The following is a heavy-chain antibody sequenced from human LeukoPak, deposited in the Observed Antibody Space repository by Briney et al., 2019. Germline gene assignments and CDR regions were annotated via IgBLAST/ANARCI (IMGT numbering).Heavy chain of an antibody. Sequence: SQTLSLTCTVSGGSSSSGGYYWSWIRQHPGKGLEWIGYIYYSGSTYYNPSLKSRVTISVDTSKNQFSLKLSSVTAADTAVYYCARDTVEYYYDSSGYYEIFDDWGQGTLVTVSS. V-gene: IGHV4-31*03. J-gene: IGHJ4*02. CDR1: GGSSSSGGYY. CDR2: IYYSGST. D-gene: IGHD3-22*01. CDR3: ARDTVEYYYDSSGYYEIFDD.